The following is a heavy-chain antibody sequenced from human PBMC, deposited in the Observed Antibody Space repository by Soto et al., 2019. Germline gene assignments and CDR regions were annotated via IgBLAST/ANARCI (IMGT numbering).Heavy chain of an antibody. Sequence: QITLKESGPPLVKPTQTLTLTCTFSGFSLTTDRVGVGWIRQPPGEALEWLAVIYWDDSKTYRPSLESRLTITTDTSKTQVALTMTNMDSLDTATYYCAHADGGRSLSWGQGTLVTVSS. CDR2: IYWDDSK. D-gene: IGHD1-26*01. CDR1: GFSLTTDRVG. V-gene: IGHV2-5*02. J-gene: IGHJ5*02. CDR3: AHADGGRSLS.